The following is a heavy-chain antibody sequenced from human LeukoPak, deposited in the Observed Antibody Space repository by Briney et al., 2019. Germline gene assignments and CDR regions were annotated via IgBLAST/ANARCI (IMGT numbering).Heavy chain of an antibody. CDR2: INGDGSST. D-gene: IGHD1/OR15-1a*01. CDR3: TRDPRNKGFDP. V-gene: IGHV3-74*01. CDR1: GFTLSYYW. J-gene: IGHJ5*02. Sequence: GGSLRLSCAASGFTLSYYWMHWVRQAPGKGLVWVSCINGDGSSTNYADSVKGRFTISRDNAKNALYLEMNSLRAEDTAVYYCTRDPRNKGFDPWGQGTLVTVPS.